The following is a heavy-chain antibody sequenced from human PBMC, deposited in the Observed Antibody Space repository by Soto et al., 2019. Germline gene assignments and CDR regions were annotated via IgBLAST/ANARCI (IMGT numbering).Heavy chain of an antibody. J-gene: IGHJ4*02. V-gene: IGHV4-30-2*01. CDR3: ARGRDSSGYSWHPAAPVDFDY. CDR1: GGSISSGGYS. Sequence: QLQLQESGSGLVKPSQTLSLTCAVSGGSISSGGYSWSWIRQPPGKGLEWIGYIYHSGSTYYNPSLTRRFTISVDRSKNQFSLKLRSVTAADTAVYYCARGRDSSGYSWHPAAPVDFDYWGQGTLVTVSS. CDR2: IYHSGST. D-gene: IGHD3-22*01.